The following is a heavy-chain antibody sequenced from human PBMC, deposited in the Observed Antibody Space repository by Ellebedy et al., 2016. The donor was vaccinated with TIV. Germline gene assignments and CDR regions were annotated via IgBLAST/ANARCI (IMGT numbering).Heavy chain of an antibody. J-gene: IGHJ5*02. D-gene: IGHD2-21*02. CDR1: GGSISSSSYY. CDR3: ARGVTPCWFDP. CDR2: IYYSGST. Sequence: SETLSLXXTVSGGSISSSSYYWSWIRQPPGKGLEWIGYIYYSGSTNYNPSLKSRVTISVDTSKNQFSLKLSSVTAADTAVYYCARGVTPCWFDPWGQGTLVTVSS. V-gene: IGHV4-61*01.